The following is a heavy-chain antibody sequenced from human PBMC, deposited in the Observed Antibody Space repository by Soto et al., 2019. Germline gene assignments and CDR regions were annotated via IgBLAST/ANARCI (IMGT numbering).Heavy chain of an antibody. CDR3: ARDGCSNNRCGGGGQWFDP. CDR1: GYTFTSYH. D-gene: IGHD2-2*01. CDR2: INPIGGVA. J-gene: IGHJ5*02. V-gene: IGHV1-46*01. Sequence: ASVKVSCKTSGYTFTSYHMHWVRQAPGQGLEWMGIINPIGGVATYSQKFQGRVTMTRDTSTSAVYMDLSSLRSEDTAVYYCARDGCSNNRCGGGGQWFDPWGQGTLVPVSP.